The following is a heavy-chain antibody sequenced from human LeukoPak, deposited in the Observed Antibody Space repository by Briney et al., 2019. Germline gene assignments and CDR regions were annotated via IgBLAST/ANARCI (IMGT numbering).Heavy chain of an antibody. Sequence: PGGSLRLSCAASGFTFDDYAMHWVRQAPGKGLEWVSGISWNGGTMGYADSVKGRFTISRDNAKNSLYLEMNSLRVEDTALYYCARERLWSRDGYNPFWGQGTLVTVSS. D-gene: IGHD5-24*01. CDR2: ISWNGGTM. J-gene: IGHJ4*02. V-gene: IGHV3-9*01. CDR1: GFTFDDYA. CDR3: ARERLWSRDGYNPF.